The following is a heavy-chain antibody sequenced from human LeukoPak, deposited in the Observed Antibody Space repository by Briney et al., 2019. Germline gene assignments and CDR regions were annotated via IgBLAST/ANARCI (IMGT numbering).Heavy chain of an antibody. CDR3: ARDLRVGIAVAGLDY. D-gene: IGHD6-19*01. CDR1: GFTFSSYG. V-gene: IGHV3-30*03. CDR2: ISYDGSNK. Sequence: PGRSLRLSCAASGFTFSSYGMHWVRQAPGKGLEWVAVISYDGSNKYYADSVKGRFTISRDNSKNTLYLQMNSLRAEDTAVYYCARDLRVGIAVAGLDYWGQGTLVTVSS. J-gene: IGHJ4*02.